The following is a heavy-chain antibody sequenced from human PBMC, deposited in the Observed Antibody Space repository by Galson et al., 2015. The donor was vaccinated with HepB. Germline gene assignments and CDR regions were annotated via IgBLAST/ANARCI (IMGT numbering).Heavy chain of an antibody. CDR3: ARPAVTLEGY. J-gene: IGHJ4*02. CDR1: GFIFRNHW. V-gene: IGHV3-7*03. Sequence: SLRLSCAASGFIFRNHWMSWVRQAPGKGLEWVANIKPDGSEKNYVDSVEGRFTISRDNARNSLYLQMNSLRAEDTAVYYCARPAVTLEGYWGQGTLVTVSS. CDR2: IKPDGSEK. D-gene: IGHD4-17*01.